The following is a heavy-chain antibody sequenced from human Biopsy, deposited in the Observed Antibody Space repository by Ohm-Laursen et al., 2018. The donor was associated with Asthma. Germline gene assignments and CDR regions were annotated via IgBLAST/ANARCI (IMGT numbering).Heavy chain of an antibody. CDR1: GYTFSNYG. CDR3: ARRGITGTTLDY. D-gene: IGHD1-7*01. CDR2: INPSGGST. Sequence: ASVKVSCKASGYTFSNYGIAWVRQAPGQGLEWMGIINPSGGSTSYAQKFQGRVTMTRDTSTSTVYMELSSLRSEDTAVYYCARRGITGTTLDYWGQGTLVTVSS. J-gene: IGHJ4*02. V-gene: IGHV1-46*01.